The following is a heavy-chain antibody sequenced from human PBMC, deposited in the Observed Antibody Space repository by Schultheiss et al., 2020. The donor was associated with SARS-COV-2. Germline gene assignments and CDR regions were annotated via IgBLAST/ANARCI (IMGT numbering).Heavy chain of an antibody. CDR2: INHSGST. CDR1: GGSFSGYY. D-gene: IGHD4-17*01. CDR3: ARVLAYGDLRDY. J-gene: IGHJ4*02. V-gene: IGHV4-34*01. Sequence: SQTLSLTCAVYGGSFSGYYWSWICQPPGKGLEWIGEINHSGSTNYNPSLKSRVTISVDTSKNQFSLKLSSVTAADTAVYYCARVLAYGDLRDYWGQGTLVTVSS.